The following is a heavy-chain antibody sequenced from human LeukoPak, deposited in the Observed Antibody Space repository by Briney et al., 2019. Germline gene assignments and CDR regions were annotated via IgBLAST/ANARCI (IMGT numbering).Heavy chain of an antibody. Sequence: PSETLSLTCTGSGGSISSYYWSWVRQPPGKGLEWVGYIYYSGSTNSNPSLKSRVTISVDTSKNQFSLRLSSVTAADTAVYYCARDGSSTCSHAFAIWGQGTMVTVSS. CDR3: ARDGSSTCSHAFAI. V-gene: IGHV4-59*01. CDR2: IYYSGST. CDR1: GGSISSYY. D-gene: IGHD2-2*01. J-gene: IGHJ3*02.